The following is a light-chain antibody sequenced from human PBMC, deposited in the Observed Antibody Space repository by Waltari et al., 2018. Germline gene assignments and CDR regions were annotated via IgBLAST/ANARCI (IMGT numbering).Light chain of an antibody. V-gene: IGLV2-14*03. J-gene: IGLJ2*01. Sequence: QSALTQPASVSGAPGQSIPIACTGTSSDVGGYDFVPWYQQYPGKAPHLIIYDVYYRPSGVSQRFSASTSGDTASLTISGLQTDDEADSYCSSYTSISTSVVFGGGTKLPVL. CDR3: SSYTSISTSVV. CDR2: DVY. CDR1: SSDVGGYDF.